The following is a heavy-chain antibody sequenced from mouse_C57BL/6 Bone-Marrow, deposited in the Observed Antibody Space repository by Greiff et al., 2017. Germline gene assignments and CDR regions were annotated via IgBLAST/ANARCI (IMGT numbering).Heavy chain of an antibody. J-gene: IGHJ4*01. V-gene: IGHV5-6*01. CDR1: GFTFSSYG. CDR3: ARQGYYSNSYARDY. D-gene: IGHD2-5*01. CDR2: IRSGGSYP. Sequence: EVKLVESGGDLVKPGGSLKLSCAASGFTFSSYGMSWVRQTPDQRLEWVATIRSGGSYPYYPESVKGRFTLARDNAKNTLYLQMSSLKSEDTAMYYCARQGYYSNSYARDYWGQGTSVTVSS.